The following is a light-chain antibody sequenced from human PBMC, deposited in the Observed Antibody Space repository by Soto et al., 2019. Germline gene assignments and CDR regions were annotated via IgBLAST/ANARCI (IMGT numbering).Light chain of an antibody. Sequence: DIQMTQSPSTLSASVGDRVTITCRASQSISSWLAWYQQKPGEAPKLLIYDASSLESGVPSRFSGSGSGTEFTLTISSLQPDDFATYYCQQYNSYLLTFGGGTKV. V-gene: IGKV1-5*01. CDR3: QQYNSYLLT. CDR1: QSISSW. CDR2: DAS. J-gene: IGKJ4*01.